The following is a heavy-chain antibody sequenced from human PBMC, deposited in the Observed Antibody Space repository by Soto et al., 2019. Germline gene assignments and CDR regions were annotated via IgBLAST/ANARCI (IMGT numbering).Heavy chain of an antibody. J-gene: IGHJ6*02. CDR2: IKSKTDGGTT. CDR1: GFTFSNAW. CDR3: TTDTYGSAVYYYGMGV. D-gene: IGHD3-10*01. Sequence: PGGSLRLSCAASGFTFSNAWMSWVRQAPGKGLEWVGRIKSKTDGGTTDYAAPVKGRFTISRDDSKNTLYLQMNSLKTEDTAVYYCTTDTYGSAVYYYGMGVWGQGTTVTVSS. V-gene: IGHV3-15*01.